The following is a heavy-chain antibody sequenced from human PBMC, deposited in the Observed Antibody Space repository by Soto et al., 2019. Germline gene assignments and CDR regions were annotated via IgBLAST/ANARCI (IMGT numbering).Heavy chain of an antibody. J-gene: IGHJ4*02. CDR2: IWYDGTNK. Sequence: QVQLVESGGGVVQPGRSLRLSCAASGFSFSSYGMHWVRQAPGKGLEWVAVIWYDGTNKYYADSLKGRLTISRDNSKNTLFLQMNSLSAEDTAVYYCASRSPALDYWGQGTLVTVSS. CDR3: ASRSPALDY. CDR1: GFSFSSYG. D-gene: IGHD2-2*01. V-gene: IGHV3-33*01.